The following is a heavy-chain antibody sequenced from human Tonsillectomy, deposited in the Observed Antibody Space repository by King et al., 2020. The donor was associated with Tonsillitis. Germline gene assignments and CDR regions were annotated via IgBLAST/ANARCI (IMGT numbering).Heavy chain of an antibody. Sequence: VQLVESGGGLVKPGGSLRLSCATSGFSFSDHDMNWVRQAPGKGLEWVSSISSNSKYIQYADSVKGRFTISRDNAKNSLYLQMNSLRAEDTAVYYCARDKEAGYYDSAGGAFDVWGRGTMVTVSS. CDR3: ARDKEAGYYDSAGGAFDV. CDR2: ISSNSKYI. V-gene: IGHV3-21*01. CDR1: GFSFSDHD. J-gene: IGHJ3*01. D-gene: IGHD3-22*01.